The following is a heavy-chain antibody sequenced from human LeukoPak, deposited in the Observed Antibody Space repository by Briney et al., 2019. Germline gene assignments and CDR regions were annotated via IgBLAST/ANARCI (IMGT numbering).Heavy chain of an antibody. CDR2: ISYDGSNK. CDR3: AAMGSATIKENWFDP. CDR1: GFTFSSYG. Sequence: HSGGALRLSCAASGFTFSSYGRHWGRQAPGKGLEWVAVISYDGSNKYYADSVKGRFTISRDNSKNTLYLQMNSLRAEDTAVYYCAAMGSATIKENWFDPWGQGTLVTVSS. V-gene: IGHV3-30*03. J-gene: IGHJ5*02. D-gene: IGHD5-12*01.